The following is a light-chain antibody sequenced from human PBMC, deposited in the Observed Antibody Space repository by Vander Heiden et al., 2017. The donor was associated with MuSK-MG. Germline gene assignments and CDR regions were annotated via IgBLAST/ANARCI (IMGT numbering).Light chain of an antibody. Sequence: QSVLPPPPSVSGAPGQRVTISCTGSSSNIGAGYDVHWFQQLPGAAPRLLIYDNTNRPSGVPDRFSASKSGTSASLAITGLQAEDEADYYCQSYDSRLSGAGVFGGGTKLTVL. V-gene: IGLV1-40*01. CDR1: SSNIGAGYD. CDR3: QSYDSRLSGAGV. J-gene: IGLJ2*01. CDR2: DNT.